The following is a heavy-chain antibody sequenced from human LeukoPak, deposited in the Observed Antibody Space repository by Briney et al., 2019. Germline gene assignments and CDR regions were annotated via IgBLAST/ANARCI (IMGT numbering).Heavy chain of an antibody. CDR3: AILGPPADC. D-gene: IGHD2-15*01. CDR1: GDSVSSKSAA. V-gene: IGHV6-1*01. J-gene: IGHJ1*01. Sequence: SQTLSLTCAISGDSVSSKSAAWNWIRQSPSRGLEWRVSTYERSKWNNEYAVSLKGRIAINPDISKIQFSLQLNSVTPDDTAVYYCAILGPPADCWGQGTLVTVSS. CDR2: TYERSKWNN.